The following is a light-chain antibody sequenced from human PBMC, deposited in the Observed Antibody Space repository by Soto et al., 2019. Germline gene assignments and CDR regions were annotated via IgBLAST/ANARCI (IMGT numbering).Light chain of an antibody. CDR2: GAS. CDR1: QSVSSN. CDR3: QQYNNWPPWT. J-gene: IGKJ1*01. Sequence: EIVMTQSPATLSVSPGERATLSCRASQSVSSNLPWYQQKPGQAPRLLIYGASTRATGIPARLSGRGSGTEFTLTISSVQSEDFAVYYCQQYNNWPPWTFGQGTKVEIK. V-gene: IGKV3-15*01.